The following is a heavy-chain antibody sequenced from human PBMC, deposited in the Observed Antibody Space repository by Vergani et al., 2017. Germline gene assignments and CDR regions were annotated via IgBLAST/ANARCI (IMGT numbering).Heavy chain of an antibody. CDR1: GFTFSSYG. V-gene: IGHV3-30*18. CDR2: ISYDGSNK. J-gene: IGHJ6*03. D-gene: IGHD3-3*01. CDR3: AKGQHEGDFWSSYYTNYYYMDG. Sequence: QVQLVESGGGVVQPGRSLRLSCAASGFTFSSYGVHWVRQAPGKGLEWVAVISYDGSNKYYADSVKGGFTISRDNSKNTLYLQMNSLRAEDTAVYYCAKGQHEGDFWSSYYTNYYYMDGWGKGTTVTVSS.